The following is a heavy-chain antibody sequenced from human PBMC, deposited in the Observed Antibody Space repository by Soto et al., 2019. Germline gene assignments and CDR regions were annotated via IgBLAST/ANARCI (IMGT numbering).Heavy chain of an antibody. J-gene: IGHJ6*02. V-gene: IGHV5-51*01. CDR2: IYPGDSDT. Sequence: GESLKISCKGSGYSCTSYWVGWVRQMPGKGLEWMGIIYPGDSDTRYSPSFQGQVTISADKSISTAYLQWSSLKASDTAMYYCARRKEYYYGSGRQIYGMDVWGQGTTVTVSS. D-gene: IGHD3-10*01. CDR1: GYSCTSYW. CDR3: ARRKEYYYGSGRQIYGMDV.